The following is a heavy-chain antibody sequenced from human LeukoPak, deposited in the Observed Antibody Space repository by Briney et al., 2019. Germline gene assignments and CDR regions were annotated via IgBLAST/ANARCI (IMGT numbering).Heavy chain of an antibody. CDR1: GGTFSSYA. V-gene: IGHV1-69*05. CDR2: IIPIFGTA. D-gene: IGHD6-19*01. CDR3: ARGISSGPYYYYYMDV. J-gene: IGHJ6*03. Sequence: GASVKVSCKASGGTFSSYAISWVRQAPGQGLEWMVGIIPIFGTANYAQKFQGRVTITTDESTSTAYMELSSLRSEDTAVYYCARGISSGPYYYYYMDVWGKGTTVTVSS.